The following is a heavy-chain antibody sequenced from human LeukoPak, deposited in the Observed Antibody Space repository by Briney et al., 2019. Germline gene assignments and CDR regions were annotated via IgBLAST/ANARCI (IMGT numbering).Heavy chain of an antibody. V-gene: IGHV4-59*01. Sequence: SSETLSLTCTVSSGSFRTYYWSWIRQPPGKGLEWIGYIFYNEGTSYNPSLKSRVTISVDTSNNQLSLKVNSVTAADTAMYYCVKSNSRYQPWTLDIWGRGTMVTVSS. CDR2: IFYNEGT. CDR1: SGSFRTYY. J-gene: IGHJ3*02. D-gene: IGHD2-2*01. CDR3: VKSNSRYQPWTLDI.